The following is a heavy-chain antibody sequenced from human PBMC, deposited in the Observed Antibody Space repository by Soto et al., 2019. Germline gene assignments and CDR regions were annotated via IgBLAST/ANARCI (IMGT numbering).Heavy chain of an antibody. J-gene: IGHJ4*02. V-gene: IGHV4-34*01. CDR2: INHSGSS. CDR1: GGSFSGYY. D-gene: IGHD1-1*01. Sequence: ETLSLTCAVYGGSFSGYYWNWIRQPPGKGLEWIGEINHSGSSKSNPSLKSRVTISVDTSNKQFSLKLSSVTAADTAVYYCARSVQLWTHFEYWGQGTLVTVSS. CDR3: ARSVQLWTHFEY.